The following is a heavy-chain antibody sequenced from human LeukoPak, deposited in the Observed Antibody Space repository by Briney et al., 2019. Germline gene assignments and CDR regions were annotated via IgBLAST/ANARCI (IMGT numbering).Heavy chain of an antibody. CDR3: AREYYYDSSGYYRFLFAY. J-gene: IGHJ4*02. CDR2: IIPILGIA. Sequence: SVKVSCKASGGTFSSYAISWARQAPGQGLEWMGRIIPILGIANYAQKFQGRVTITADKSTSTAYMELSSLRSEDTAVYYCAREYYYDSSGYYRFLFAYWGQGTLVTVSS. CDR1: GGTFSSYA. D-gene: IGHD3-22*01. V-gene: IGHV1-69*04.